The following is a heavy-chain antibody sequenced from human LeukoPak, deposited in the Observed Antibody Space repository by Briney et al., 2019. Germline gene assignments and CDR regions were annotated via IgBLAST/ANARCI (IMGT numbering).Heavy chain of an antibody. V-gene: IGHV4-59*08. CDR1: GGSISSYY. Sequence: SETLSLTCTVSGGSISSYYWSWIRQPPGKGLEWIGYIYYSGSTNYNPSLRSRVSISVDTSKNHFSLKLSSVTAADTAVYYCARRGGHAGSFDYRGQGTLVTVSS. D-gene: IGHD2-15*01. CDR2: IYYSGST. CDR3: ARRGGHAGSFDY. J-gene: IGHJ4*02.